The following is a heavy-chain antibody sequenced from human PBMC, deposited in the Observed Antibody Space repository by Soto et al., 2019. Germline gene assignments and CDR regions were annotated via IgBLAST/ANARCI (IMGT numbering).Heavy chain of an antibody. V-gene: IGHV4-59*01. D-gene: IGHD3-16*02. J-gene: IGHJ6*02. CDR3: ARDRFVITFGGVIVKYYGMDV. Sequence: SETLSLTCTVSGGSISSYYWSWIRQPPGKGLEWIGYIYYSGSTNYNPSLKSRVTISVDTSKNQFSLKLSSVTAADTAVYYCARDRFVITFGGVIVKYYGMDVWGQGTTVPVYS. CDR1: GGSISSYY. CDR2: IYYSGST.